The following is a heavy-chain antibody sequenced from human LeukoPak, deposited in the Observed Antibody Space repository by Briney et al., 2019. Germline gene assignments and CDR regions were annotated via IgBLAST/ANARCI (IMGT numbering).Heavy chain of an antibody. D-gene: IGHD3-22*01. CDR3: AKFPPDYYDSSGYHLTGY. Sequence: PSETLSLTCTVSGGSISSGSYYWSWIRQPAGKGLEWIGRIYTSGSTNYNPSLKSRVTISVDTSKNQFSLKLSSVTAADTAVYYCAKFPPDYYDSSGYHLTGYWGQGTLVTVSS. J-gene: IGHJ4*02. CDR2: IYTSGST. CDR1: GGSISSGSYY. V-gene: IGHV4-61*02.